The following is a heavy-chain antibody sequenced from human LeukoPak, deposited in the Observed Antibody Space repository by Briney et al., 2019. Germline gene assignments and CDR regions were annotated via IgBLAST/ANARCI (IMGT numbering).Heavy chain of an antibody. J-gene: IGHJ4*02. CDR1: GGSFSGYY. CDR3: ARGSTNDYGDSRYFDY. CDR2: INHSGNT. D-gene: IGHD4-17*01. V-gene: IGHV4-34*01. Sequence: SETLSLTCAVYGGSFSGYYWSWIRQPPGKGLEWIGEINHSGNTKYNPSLKSRVTISVDTSKNQFSLKLSSVTAADTAVYYCARGSTNDYGDSRYFDYWGQGTLVTVSS.